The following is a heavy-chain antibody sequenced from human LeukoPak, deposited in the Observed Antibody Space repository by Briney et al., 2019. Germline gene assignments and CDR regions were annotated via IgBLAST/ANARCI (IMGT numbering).Heavy chain of an antibody. CDR1: GGSISSGSYY. J-gene: IGHJ5*02. Sequence: PSETLSLTCTVSGGSISSGSYYWSWIRQPAGKGLEWIGRIYTSGSTNYNPSLKSRVTISVDTSKNQFSLKLSSVTAADTAVYYCARAPHCSSTSCYAGVILDWFDPWGQGTLVTVSS. CDR3: ARAPHCSSTSCYAGVILDWFDP. D-gene: IGHD2-2*01. CDR2: IYTSGST. V-gene: IGHV4-61*02.